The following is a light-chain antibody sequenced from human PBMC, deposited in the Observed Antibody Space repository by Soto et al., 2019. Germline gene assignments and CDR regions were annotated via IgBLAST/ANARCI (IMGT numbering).Light chain of an antibody. CDR2: KAS. CDR1: QSISSW. CDR3: QQYNSYSRT. V-gene: IGKV1-5*03. J-gene: IGKJ1*01. Sequence: DIQMTQSPSTLSASVGDRVTITCRASQSISSWLAWYQQKPGKAPKLLIYKASSLESGVPSRFRGSGSVTEFTLTISSLQPDDCATYYGQQYNSYSRTFGQGTKVEIK.